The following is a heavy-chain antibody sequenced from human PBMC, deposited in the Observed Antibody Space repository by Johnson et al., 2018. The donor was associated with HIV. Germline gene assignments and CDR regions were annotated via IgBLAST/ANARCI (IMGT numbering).Heavy chain of an antibody. D-gene: IGHD1-26*01. Sequence: EQLVESGGGLVQPGGSLRLSCAASGFNFSTHAMSWVRQAPGKGLEWVSVIYSGGSTYYADSVKGRFTISRDNAKNSLFLQMNNLRAEDTAVYYCARDLRVGAIDAFDIWGQGTVVTVSS. V-gene: IGHV3-23*03. CDR1: GFNFSTHA. CDR3: ARDLRVGAIDAFDI. CDR2: IYSGGST. J-gene: IGHJ3*02.